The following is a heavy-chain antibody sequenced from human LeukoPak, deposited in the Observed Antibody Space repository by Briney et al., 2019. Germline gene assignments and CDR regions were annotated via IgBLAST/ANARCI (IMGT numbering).Heavy chain of an antibody. J-gene: IGHJ3*02. CDR2: ISGSSSYI. CDR3: ARDPYSSGWYKDAFDI. D-gene: IGHD6-19*01. V-gene: IGHV3-21*01. CDR1: GFTFSSCS. Sequence: PGGCLRLSCAASGFTFSSCSMNWVRQAPGKGLEWVSSISGSSSYINYADSVKGRFTISRDNAQNSLFLQLNSLRAEDTAVYYCARDPYSSGWYKDAFDIWAKGQWSPSLQ.